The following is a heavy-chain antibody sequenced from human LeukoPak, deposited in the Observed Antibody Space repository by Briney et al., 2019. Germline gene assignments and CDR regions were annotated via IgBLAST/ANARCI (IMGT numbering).Heavy chain of an antibody. D-gene: IGHD3-3*01. Sequence: SETLSLTCTVSASSISSYYWSWIRQPAGKGPEWIGRIYTSGNTNYNPSLKSRVTMSLDTSKNQFSLKLTSVTAADTAVYYCARGDDFWSGIFDYWGQGTLVTVSS. CDR3: ARGDDFWSGIFDY. J-gene: IGHJ4*02. CDR1: ASSISSYY. V-gene: IGHV4-4*07. CDR2: IYTSGNT.